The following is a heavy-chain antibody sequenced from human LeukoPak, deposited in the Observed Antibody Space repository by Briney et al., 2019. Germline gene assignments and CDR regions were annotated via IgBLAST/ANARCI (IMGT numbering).Heavy chain of an antibody. J-gene: IGHJ4*02. Sequence: GGSLRLSCAASGFTFSNYGMHWVRQAPGKGLEWVAVIWYDGSNKYYADSVKGRFTISRDNSKNTLYLQMNSLRAEDTAVYYCARDLLEWYFDYWGQGTLVTVSS. CDR1: GFTFSNYG. CDR3: ARDLLEWYFDY. D-gene: IGHD3-3*01. CDR2: IWYDGSNK. V-gene: IGHV3-33*01.